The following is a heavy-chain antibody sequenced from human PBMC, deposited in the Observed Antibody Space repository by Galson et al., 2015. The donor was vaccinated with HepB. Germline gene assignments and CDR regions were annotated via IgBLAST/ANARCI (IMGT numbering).Heavy chain of an antibody. D-gene: IGHD6-6*01. CDR2: IIPIFGTA. CDR1: GGTFSSYA. Sequence: SVKVSCKASGGTFSSYAISWVRQAPGQGPEWMGGIIPIFGTANYAQKFQGRVTITADESTSTAYMELSSLRSEDTAVYYCARTGIAARRPYYYYMDVWGKGTTVTVSS. CDR3: ARTGIAARRPYYYYMDV. J-gene: IGHJ6*03. V-gene: IGHV1-69*13.